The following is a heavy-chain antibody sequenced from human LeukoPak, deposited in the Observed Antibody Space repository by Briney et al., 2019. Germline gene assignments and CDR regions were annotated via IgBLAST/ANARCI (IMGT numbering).Heavy chain of an antibody. CDR1: RGSTSTYY. D-gene: IGHD4-17*01. J-gene: IGHJ6*03. CDR2: IYPSGNT. Sequence: SETLSLTCTVSRGSTSTYYWSWIRQPAGKGLEWIGCIYPSGNTNFNPSLMSRVTISGDTSKNQFSLKLSSVTAADTAVYYCARVAGDYVYYYYMDVWGKGTTVTISS. V-gene: IGHV4-4*07. CDR3: ARVAGDYVYYYYMDV.